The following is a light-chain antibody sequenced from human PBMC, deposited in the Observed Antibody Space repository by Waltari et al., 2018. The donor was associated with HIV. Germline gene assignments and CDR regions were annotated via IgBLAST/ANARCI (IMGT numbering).Light chain of an antibody. Sequence: QSVLTQPPSVSGAPGQRVTISCTGTSSNLGAGYHVHWYQQLPGTAPKLLIYANIHRPSGVPDRFSVSKSATSASLAITGLQAEDEADYFCQSYDSSLSAYVVFGGGTKLTVL. CDR2: ANI. CDR3: QSYDSSLSAYVV. V-gene: IGLV1-40*01. CDR1: SSNLGAGYH. J-gene: IGLJ2*01.